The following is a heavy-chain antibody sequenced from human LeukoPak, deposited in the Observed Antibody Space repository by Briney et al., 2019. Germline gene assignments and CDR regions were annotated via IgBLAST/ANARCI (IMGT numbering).Heavy chain of an antibody. Sequence: GESLKISCNVSGYSFTSYWIGWVRQMPGKGLECMGIIYPGDSDTRYSPSFQGQVTVSADKSISTAYLQWSSLKASDTAMYYCARQSWAGSYYSDFDYWGQGTLVTVSS. D-gene: IGHD3-10*01. CDR1: GYSFTSYW. CDR3: ARQSWAGSYYSDFDY. CDR2: IYPGDSDT. V-gene: IGHV5-51*01. J-gene: IGHJ4*02.